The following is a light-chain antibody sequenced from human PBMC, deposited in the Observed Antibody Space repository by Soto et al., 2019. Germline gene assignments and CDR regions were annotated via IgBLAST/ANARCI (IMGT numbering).Light chain of an antibody. Sequence: EIVMTQSPATLSVSPWERATLSCRASQSVSSNLAWYQQKPGQAPRLLIYGASTRATGIPARFSGSGSGTEFTLTISSLQSEDFAVYYCQQYNNWPHWTFGQGTKVDIK. CDR1: QSVSSN. V-gene: IGKV3-15*01. J-gene: IGKJ1*01. CDR2: GAS. CDR3: QQYNNWPHWT.